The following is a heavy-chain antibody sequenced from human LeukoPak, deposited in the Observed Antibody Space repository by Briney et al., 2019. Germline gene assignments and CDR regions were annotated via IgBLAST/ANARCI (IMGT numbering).Heavy chain of an antibody. V-gene: IGHV3-38-3*01. Sequence: GGSLRLSCAASGFTVSSNEMSWVRQAPGKGLEWVSSISGGSTYYAGSRKGRFTISRDNSKNTLNLQMNSLRAEDTAVYYCARDGTPSYSTGWVYMDVWGKGTTVTISS. CDR1: GFTVSSNE. CDR3: ARDGTPSYSTGWVYMDV. J-gene: IGHJ6*04. D-gene: IGHD6-25*01. CDR2: ISGGST.